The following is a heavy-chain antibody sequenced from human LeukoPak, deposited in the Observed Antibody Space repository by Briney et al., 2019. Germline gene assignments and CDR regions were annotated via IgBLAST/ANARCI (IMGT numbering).Heavy chain of an antibody. V-gene: IGHV1-18*01. J-gene: IGHJ4*02. CDR1: GYTFTSYG. CDR3: ARGRSYYYGSGSYLH. D-gene: IGHD3-10*01. Sequence: ALVKVSCKASGYTFTSYGISWVRQAPGQGLEWMGWISAYNGNTNYAQKLQGRVTMTTDTSTSTAYMELRSLRSDDTAVYYCARGRSYYYGSGSYLHWGQGTLVTVSS. CDR2: ISAYNGNT.